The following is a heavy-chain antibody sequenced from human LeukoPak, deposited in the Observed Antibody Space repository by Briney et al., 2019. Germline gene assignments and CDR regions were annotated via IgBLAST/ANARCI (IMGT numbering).Heavy chain of an antibody. CDR2: MNPNSGNT. J-gene: IGHJ6*03. D-gene: IGHD3-10*01. CDR1: GYTFTSYD. CDR3: ASSPYGSGSINYYYYYMDV. Sequence: GASVKVSCKASGYTFTSYDINWVRQATGQGLEWMGWMNPNSGNTGYAQKFQGRVTITRNTSISTAYMELSRLRSDDTAVYYCASSPYGSGSINYYYYYMDVWGKGTTVTISS. V-gene: IGHV1-8*03.